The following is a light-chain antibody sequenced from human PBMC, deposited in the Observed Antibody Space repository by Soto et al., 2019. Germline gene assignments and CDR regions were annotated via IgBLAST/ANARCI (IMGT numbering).Light chain of an antibody. V-gene: IGKV1-5*01. CDR2: DAS. CDR1: QSISDW. J-gene: IGKJ1*01. Sequence: DIQMTQSPSTLSASVGDRVTITCRASQSISDWLAWYQQKAGKAPKLLIYDASSLESGVPSRFSGSGYGTEFILTISSLQPDDFATYYCQQYNSYWTFGQGTKVDI. CDR3: QQYNSYWT.